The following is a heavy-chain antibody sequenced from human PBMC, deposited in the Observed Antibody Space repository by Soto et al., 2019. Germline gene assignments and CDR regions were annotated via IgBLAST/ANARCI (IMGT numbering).Heavy chain of an antibody. CDR1: GFTFINYA. V-gene: IGHV3-23*01. D-gene: IGHD3-22*01. CDR2: ISGSGGST. J-gene: IGHJ6*02. CDR3: AKVHYYDGSGSYHYYGMDV. Sequence: EVQLLESGGGLVQPGGSLRLSCAASGFTFINYAMSWVRQAPGKGLEWVSAISGSGGSTYYADSVNGRFTISRDNTKNTLYLQMNSLRADDTAVYYCAKVHYYDGSGSYHYYGMDVWGQGTTVTVSS.